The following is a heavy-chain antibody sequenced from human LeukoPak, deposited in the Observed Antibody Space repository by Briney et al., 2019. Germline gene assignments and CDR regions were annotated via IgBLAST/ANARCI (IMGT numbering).Heavy chain of an antibody. Sequence: ASVKVSCKASGYTFTSYGISWVRQAPGQGLEWMGWISAYNGNTNYAQKLQGRVTMTTDTSTSTAYMELRSLRSDDAAVYYCARGSAFTFGGVIVRYGFYDYWGQGTLVTVSS. CDR3: ARGSAFTFGGVIVRYGFYDY. D-gene: IGHD3-16*02. J-gene: IGHJ4*02. CDR1: GYTFTSYG. CDR2: ISAYNGNT. V-gene: IGHV1-18*01.